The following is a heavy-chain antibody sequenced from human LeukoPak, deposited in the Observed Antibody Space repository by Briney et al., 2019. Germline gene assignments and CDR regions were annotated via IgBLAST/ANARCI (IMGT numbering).Heavy chain of an antibody. D-gene: IGHD3-16*02. CDR3: ARDSVLITFGGVIVMSPEYDY. CDR1: GYTFTSYG. J-gene: IGHJ4*02. V-gene: IGHV1-18*01. Sequence: GASVKVSCKASGYTFTSYGISWVRQAPGQGLEWMGWISAYNGNTNYAQKLQGRVTMTTDTSTSTAYMELRSLRSDDTAVYYCARDSVLITFGGVIVMSPEYDYWGQGTLVTVSS. CDR2: ISAYNGNT.